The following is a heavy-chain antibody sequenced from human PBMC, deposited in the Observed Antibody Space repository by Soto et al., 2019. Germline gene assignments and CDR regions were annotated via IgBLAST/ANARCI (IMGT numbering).Heavy chain of an antibody. CDR3: ARLRVQSGNFRSFDY. V-gene: IGHV5-51*01. D-gene: IGHD1-1*01. CDR2: IYVDDSDT. CDR1: GYXFTSYL. J-gene: IGHJ4*02. Sequence: EXLKISCEYSGYXFTSYLIAWVRHMPGKGLEWMGTIYVDDSDTTYSPSFQGQVTISADKSSSSAYLQWSSLKASYSAMYYCARLRVQSGNFRSFDYWGQGTLGTVS.